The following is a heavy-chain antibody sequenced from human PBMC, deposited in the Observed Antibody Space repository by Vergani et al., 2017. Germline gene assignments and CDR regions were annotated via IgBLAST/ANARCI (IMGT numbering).Heavy chain of an antibody. J-gene: IGHJ6*03. CDR3: ARAIPPGSFSIVGYYMDV. D-gene: IGHD3-22*01. CDR2: IYYSGST. CDR1: GGSISSYY. V-gene: IGHV4-59*01. Sequence: QVQLQESGPGLVKPSETLSLTCTVSGGSISSYYWSWIRQPPGKGLEWLGYIYYSGSTNYNPSLKSRVTISVDTSKNQFSLKLSSVTAADTAVYYCARAIPPGSFSIVGYYMDVWGKGTTVTVSS.